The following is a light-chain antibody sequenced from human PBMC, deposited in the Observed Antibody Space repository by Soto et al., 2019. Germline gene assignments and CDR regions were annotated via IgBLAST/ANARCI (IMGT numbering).Light chain of an antibody. CDR1: SSDVGFYNY. V-gene: IGLV2-14*01. Sequence: QSVMTQPACVSGSPGQSITISCTGTSSDVGFYNYFSWYQQQHPGKAPKLRTYEVDNRPSGVSIRFSGSKSGNTASLTISGREAEDEADYYCSSYAHGSTYVVGTGTKVTVL. CDR2: EVD. CDR3: SSYAHGSTYV. J-gene: IGLJ1*01.